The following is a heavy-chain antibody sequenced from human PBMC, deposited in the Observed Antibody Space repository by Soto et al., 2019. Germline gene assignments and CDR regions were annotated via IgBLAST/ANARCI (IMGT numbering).Heavy chain of an antibody. CDR2: IIPIFGTA. CDR3: ARGPTVALYYYYGMDV. Sequence: ASVKVSCKASGGTFSSYAISWVRQAPGQGLEWMGGIIPIFGTANYAQKFQGRVTITADESTSTAYMELSSLRSEDTAVYYCARGPTVALYYYYGMDVWGQGTTVTVSS. V-gene: IGHV1-69*13. D-gene: IGHD4-17*01. CDR1: GGTFSSYA. J-gene: IGHJ6*02.